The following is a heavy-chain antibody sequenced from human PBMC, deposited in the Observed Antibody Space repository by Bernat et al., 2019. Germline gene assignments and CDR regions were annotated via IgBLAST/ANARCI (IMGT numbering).Heavy chain of an antibody. CDR2: IWYDGSNK. CDR3: ARDGGSLGAAYYMDV. Sequence: QVQLQQWGAGLLKPSETLSLTCAVYGGSFSGYYWSWIRQAPGKGLEWVAVIWYDGSNKYYADSVKGRFTISRDNSKNTLYLQMNSLRAEDTAVYYCARDGGSLGAAYYMDVWGKGTTVTVSS. D-gene: IGHD3-16*01. J-gene: IGHJ6*03. CDR1: GGSFSGYY. V-gene: IGHV3-33*08.